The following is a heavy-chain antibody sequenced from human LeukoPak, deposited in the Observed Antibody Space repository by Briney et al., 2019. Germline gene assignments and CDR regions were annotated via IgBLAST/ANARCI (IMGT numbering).Heavy chain of an antibody. Sequence: SETLSLTCTVSGGSISSYYWSWIRQPPGKGLEWIGYIHYSGSTNYNPSLKSRVTISVDTSKNQFSLKLSSVTAADTAVYYCARHPSDYYDSSGYLFDYWGQGTLVTVSS. J-gene: IGHJ4*02. CDR1: GGSISSYY. V-gene: IGHV4-59*08. CDR2: IHYSGST. CDR3: ARHPSDYYDSSGYLFDY. D-gene: IGHD3-22*01.